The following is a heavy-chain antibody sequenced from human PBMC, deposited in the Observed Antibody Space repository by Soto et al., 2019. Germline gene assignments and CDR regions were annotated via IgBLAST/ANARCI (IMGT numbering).Heavy chain of an antibody. D-gene: IGHD1-26*01. J-gene: IGHJ2*01. CDR2: ISSSGSTI. Sequence: QVQLVESGGGLVKPGGSLRLSCAASGFTFSDYYMSWIRQAPGKGLEWVSYISSSGSTIYYADSVKGRFTISRDNAKNSLSLQMNSLRADDTAVYYCARVIVGARRDYWYFDLWGRGTLVTVSS. V-gene: IGHV3-11*01. CDR1: GFTFSDYY. CDR3: ARVIVGARRDYWYFDL.